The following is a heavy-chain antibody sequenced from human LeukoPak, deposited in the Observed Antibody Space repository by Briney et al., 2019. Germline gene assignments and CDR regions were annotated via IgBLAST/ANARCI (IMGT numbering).Heavy chain of an antibody. CDR3: ARLDYGGNGYDY. CDR2: IYHSGST. CDR1: GYSISSGYY. V-gene: IGHV4-38-2*01. Sequence: SSETLSLTCAVSGYSISSGYYWGWIRQPPGKGLEWIGSIYHSGSTYYNPSLKGRVTISVDTSKNQFSLKLSSVTAADTAVYYCARLDYGGNGYDYWGQGTLVTVSS. D-gene: IGHD4-23*01. J-gene: IGHJ4*02.